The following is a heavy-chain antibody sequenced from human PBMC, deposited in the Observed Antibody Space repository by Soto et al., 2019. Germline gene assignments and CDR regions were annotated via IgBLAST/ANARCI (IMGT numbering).Heavy chain of an antibody. V-gene: IGHV1-18*04. Sequence: QAQLVQSGAEVKKPGASVKVSCKASGYTFSNYGIMWVRQAPGQGLEWMGWITINNGNTKYAQNLQGRVTMTTATSTNIAYMELRSLRSDDTAVYYCARVLGMGIFEGSSDYWGQGTLVTVSS. CDR2: ITINNGNT. J-gene: IGHJ4*02. CDR1: GYTFSNYG. CDR3: ARVLGMGIFEGSSDY. D-gene: IGHD7-27*01.